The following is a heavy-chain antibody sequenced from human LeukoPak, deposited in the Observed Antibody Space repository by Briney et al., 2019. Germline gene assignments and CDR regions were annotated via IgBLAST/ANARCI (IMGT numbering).Heavy chain of an antibody. CDR1: GFTFSSYG. CDR2: IWYDGSNN. V-gene: IGHV3-33*08. Sequence: GGSLRLPCAASGFTFSSYGMHWVRQAPGKGLEWVAVIWYDGSNNYYADSVKGRFTISRDNSKNTLYLQMNSLRAEDTAAYYCARENNWILYNWFDPWGQGTLVTVSS. J-gene: IGHJ5*02. D-gene: IGHD1-20*01. CDR3: ARENNWILYNWFDP.